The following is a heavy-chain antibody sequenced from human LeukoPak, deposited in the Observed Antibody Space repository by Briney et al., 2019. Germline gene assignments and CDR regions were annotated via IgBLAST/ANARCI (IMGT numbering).Heavy chain of an antibody. CDR1: GFTVSSNY. CDR3: ARERGYSYGYVGAFDI. CDR2: IYSGGST. Sequence: GGSLRLSCAASGFTVSSNYMSWVRQAPGKGLEWVSVIYSGGSTYYADSVKGRFTISRDNSKNTLYLQMNRLRAEDTAVYYCARERGYSYGYVGAFDIWGQGTMVTVSS. D-gene: IGHD5-18*01. J-gene: IGHJ3*02. V-gene: IGHV3-53*01.